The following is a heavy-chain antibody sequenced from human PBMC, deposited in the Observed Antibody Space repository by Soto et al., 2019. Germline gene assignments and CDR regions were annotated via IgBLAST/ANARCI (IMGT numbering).Heavy chain of an antibody. D-gene: IGHD6-19*01. J-gene: IGHJ4*02. CDR3: ARDEAVAVAGTGYFDY. CDR1: GGTFSSYS. V-gene: IGHV1-69*13. Sequence: GASVKVSCKASGGTFSSYSISWVRQAPGQGLEWMGGIIPIFGTANYAQKFQGRVTITADESTSTAYMELSSLRSEDTAVYYCARDEAVAVAGTGYFDYWGQGTLVTVSS. CDR2: IIPIFGTA.